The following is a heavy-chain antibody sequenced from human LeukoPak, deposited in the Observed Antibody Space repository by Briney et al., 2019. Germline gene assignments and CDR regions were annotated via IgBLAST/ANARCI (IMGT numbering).Heavy chain of an antibody. J-gene: IGHJ3*02. Sequence: PSETLSLTCGVSGASVSSIGYSWSWIRQPPGKGLEWIGYIYYSGSTNYNPSLKSRVTTSVDTSKNQFSLKLTSVTAADTVVYYCARVHYGSDAFDIWGQGTMVTVSS. CDR2: IYYSGST. CDR1: GASVSSIGYS. CDR3: ARVHYGSDAFDI. D-gene: IGHD4-17*01. V-gene: IGHV4-61*08.